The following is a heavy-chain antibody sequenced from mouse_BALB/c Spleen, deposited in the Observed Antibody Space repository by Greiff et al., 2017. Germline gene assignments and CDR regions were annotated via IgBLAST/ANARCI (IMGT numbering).Heavy chain of an antibody. V-gene: IGHV5-9-4*01. CDR2: ISSGGSYT. D-gene: IGHD1-1*01. CDR3: ARITTVLDY. Sequence: EVKLVESGGGLVKPGGSLKLSCAASGFTFSSYAMSWVRQSPEKRLEWVAEISSGGSYTYYPDTVTGRFTISRDNAKNTLYLEMSSLRSEDTAMYYCARITTVLDYWGQGTTLTVSS. CDR1: GFTFSSYA. J-gene: IGHJ2*01.